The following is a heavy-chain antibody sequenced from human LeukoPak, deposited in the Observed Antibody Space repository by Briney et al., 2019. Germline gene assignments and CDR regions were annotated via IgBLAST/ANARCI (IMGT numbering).Heavy chain of an antibody. D-gene: IGHD3-3*01. Sequence: GASVKVSCKASGYTFTSYGIGWVRQAPGQGLEGMGLSSAYNGNTNYAQQAQGKGTMTTDTSTSTAYMELRSLRSDDTAVYYCARDYDFWSGYYGWFDPWGQGTLVTVSS. CDR1: GYTFTSYG. J-gene: IGHJ5*02. V-gene: IGHV1-18*01. CDR3: ARDYDFWSGYYGWFDP. CDR2: SSAYNGNT.